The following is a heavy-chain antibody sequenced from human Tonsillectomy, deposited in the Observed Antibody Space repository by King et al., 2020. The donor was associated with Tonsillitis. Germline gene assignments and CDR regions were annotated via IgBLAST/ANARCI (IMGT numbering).Heavy chain of an antibody. D-gene: IGHD3-16*01. CDR1: GFTFSRNG. CDR3: AKGQIGPQAGGEYFDY. CDR2: ISYDGTNK. V-gene: IGHV3-30*18. J-gene: IGHJ4*02. Sequence: VQLVESGGGVVQPGRSLRLSCAASGFTFSRNGMHWVRQAPGKGLEWVAAISYDGTNKYYADSVKGRFTISRDNSKNTLCLQMNSLRAEATAVYYCAKGQIGPQAGGEYFDYWGQGTLVTVSS.